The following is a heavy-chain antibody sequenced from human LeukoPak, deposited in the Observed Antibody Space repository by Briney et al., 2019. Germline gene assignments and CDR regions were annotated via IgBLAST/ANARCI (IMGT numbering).Heavy chain of an antibody. J-gene: IGHJ5*02. CDR1: GGSISSGGYS. Sequence: SQTLSLTCAVPGGSISSGGYSWSWIRQPPGKGLEWIGYIYHSGSTYYNPSLKSRVTISVDRSKNQFSLKLSSVTAADTAVYYCARGPLVPFWFDPWGQGTQVTVSS. V-gene: IGHV4-30-2*01. D-gene: IGHD6-6*01. CDR2: IYHSGST. CDR3: ARGPLVPFWFDP.